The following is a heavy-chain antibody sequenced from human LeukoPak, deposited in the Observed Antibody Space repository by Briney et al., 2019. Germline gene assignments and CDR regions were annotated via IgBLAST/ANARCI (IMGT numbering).Heavy chain of an antibody. Sequence: GGSLRLSCAASGLTFSGYDMNWVRQAPGKGLEWVSAISGSGGSTYYADSVKGRFTISRDNSKNTLYLQMNSLRAEDTAVYYCAKDKGWGYSAYDCYGMDVWGQGTTVTVSS. CDR3: AKDKGWGYSAYDCYGMDV. CDR1: GLTFSGYD. V-gene: IGHV3-23*01. D-gene: IGHD1-26*01. CDR2: ISGSGGST. J-gene: IGHJ6*02.